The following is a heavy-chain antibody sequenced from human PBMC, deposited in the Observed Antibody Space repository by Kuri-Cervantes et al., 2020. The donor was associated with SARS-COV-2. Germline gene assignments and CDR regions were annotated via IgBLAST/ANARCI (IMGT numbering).Heavy chain of an antibody. J-gene: IGHJ2*01. D-gene: IGHD6-6*01. CDR2: INHSGST. CDR1: GGSFSGYY. V-gene: IGHV4-34*01. CDR3: ATRIAARPVGLEGYDWYFDL. Sequence: GSLRLSCAVYGGSFSGYYRSWIRQPPGKGLEWIGEINHSGSTNYNPSLKSRVTISVDTSKNQFSLKLSSVTAADTAVYYCATRIAARPVGLEGYDWYFDLWGRGTLVTVSS.